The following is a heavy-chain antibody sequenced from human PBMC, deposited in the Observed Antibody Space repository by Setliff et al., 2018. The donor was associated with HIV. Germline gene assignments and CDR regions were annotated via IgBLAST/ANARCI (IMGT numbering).Heavy chain of an antibody. CDR3: ARGLSAAGTTCLDF. CDR1: GFSFTNYW. J-gene: IGHJ4*02. Sequence: PGESLKISCKGSGFSFTNYWIGWVRQMPGKGLEWLGIIYPGDSDTKYSPSFQGQVTISADKSISTVYLQWRSLKASDTAIYYCARGLSAAGTTCLDFWGPGTLVTVSS. V-gene: IGHV5-51*01. D-gene: IGHD1-1*01. CDR2: IYPGDSDT.